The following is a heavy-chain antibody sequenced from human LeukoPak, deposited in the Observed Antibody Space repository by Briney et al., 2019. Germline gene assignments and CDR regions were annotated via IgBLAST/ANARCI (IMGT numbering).Heavy chain of an antibody. Sequence: ASVKVSCKASGGTFSSYAISWVRQAPGQGLEWMGRIIPIFGTANYAQKFQGRVTITTDESTSTAYMELSSLRSEDTAVYYCARDRSPSTGFLSEDDAFDIWGQGTMVTVSS. CDR1: GGTFSSYA. CDR3: ARDRSPSTGFLSEDDAFDI. D-gene: IGHD3-16*02. CDR2: IIPIFGTA. V-gene: IGHV1-69*05. J-gene: IGHJ3*02.